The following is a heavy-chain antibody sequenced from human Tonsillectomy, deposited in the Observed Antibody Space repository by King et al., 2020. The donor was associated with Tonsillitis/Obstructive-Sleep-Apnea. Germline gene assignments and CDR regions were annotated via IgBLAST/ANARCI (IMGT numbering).Heavy chain of an antibody. CDR2: INWDGGSI. Sequence: VQLVESGGGVVRPGGSLRLSCAASGFTFDDYGMSWVRQAPGKGLEWVSGINWDGGSIGYADSVEGRFTISRDNAQNSLYLQMNSLRAEDTALYYCARATWGEATENDYWGQGTLVTVSS. CDR3: ARATWGEATENDY. D-gene: IGHD5-12*01. J-gene: IGHJ4*02. CDR1: GFTFDDYG. V-gene: IGHV3-20*04.